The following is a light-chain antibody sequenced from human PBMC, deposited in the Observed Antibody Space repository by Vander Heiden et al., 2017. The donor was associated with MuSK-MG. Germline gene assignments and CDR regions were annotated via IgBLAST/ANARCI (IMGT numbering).Light chain of an antibody. CDR3: QQYNNWPFYT. V-gene: IGKV3-15*01. Sequence: EIVMTQSPATLSVSPGERATLSCRASQIVSSNLAWYQQKPGQAPRLLIYGASTRATGIPARFSGSGSGTEFTLTISSLQSEDFAVYYCQQYNNWPFYTFGQGTKLEIK. J-gene: IGKJ2*01. CDR1: QIVSSN. CDR2: GAS.